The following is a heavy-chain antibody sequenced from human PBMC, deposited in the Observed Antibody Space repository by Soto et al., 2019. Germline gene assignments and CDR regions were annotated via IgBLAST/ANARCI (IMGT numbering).Heavy chain of an antibody. V-gene: IGHV3-23*01. CDR3: VKELTGTTRTDY. CDR2: TSGSSGST. D-gene: IGHD1-7*01. Sequence: PGGSLRLSCAASGFTFSRYAMSWVRQAPGKGLEWVSGTSGSSGSTYHAASVKGRFTISRDNSKNTLFLQMNSLRAEDTALYYCVKELTGTTRTDYWGQGALVTVSS. J-gene: IGHJ4*02. CDR1: GFTFSRYA.